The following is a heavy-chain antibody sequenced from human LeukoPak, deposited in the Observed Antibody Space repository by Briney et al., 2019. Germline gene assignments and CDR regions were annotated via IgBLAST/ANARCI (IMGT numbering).Heavy chain of an antibody. CDR2: ISSSGSTI. CDR3: ARAPIYCTNGVRPSYYGMDV. Sequence: PGGSLRLSCAASGFTFSGYYMSWIRQAPGKGLEWVSYISSSGSTIYYADSVKGRFTISRDNAKNSLYLQMNSLRAEDTAVYYCARAPIYCTNGVRPSYYGMDVWGQGTTVTVSS. D-gene: IGHD2-8*01. V-gene: IGHV3-11*01. CDR1: GFTFSGYY. J-gene: IGHJ6*02.